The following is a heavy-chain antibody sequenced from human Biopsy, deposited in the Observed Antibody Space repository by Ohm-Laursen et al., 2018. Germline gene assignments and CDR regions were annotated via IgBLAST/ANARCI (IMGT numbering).Heavy chain of an antibody. CDR2: TFYRAKWYT. CDR1: GDSVSSNRAA. V-gene: IGHV6-1*01. CDR3: ARSGSDSLNYYFDF. J-gene: IGHJ4*02. Sequence: QTLSLTCAVSGDSVSSNRAAWNWIRQSPSGGLEWLGRTFYRAKWYTDFAVSVKSRITLTPDPSTNQFSLQLNSVTPDDTAVYYCARSGSDSLNYYFDFWGQGTLVTVSS. D-gene: IGHD2-21*02.